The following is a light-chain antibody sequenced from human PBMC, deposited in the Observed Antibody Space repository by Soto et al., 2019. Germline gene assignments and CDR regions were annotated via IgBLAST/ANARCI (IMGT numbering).Light chain of an antibody. CDR1: SSNIGAGYD. V-gene: IGLV1-40*01. Sequence: QAMLRHPRSVCGAPGQRVTIACTGSSSNIGAGYDVHWYQQLPGTAPKLLIYGNSNRPSGVPDRFSGSKSGTSASLAITGLQAEDEADYYCQSYDSSLSGKVFGTGTKVTVL. CDR2: GNS. J-gene: IGLJ1*01. CDR3: QSYDSSLSGKV.